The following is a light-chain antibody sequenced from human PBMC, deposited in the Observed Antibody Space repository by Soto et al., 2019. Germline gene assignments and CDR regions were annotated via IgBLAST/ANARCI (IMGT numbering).Light chain of an antibody. Sequence: DIQMTQSPSSLSASVGDRVTITCRESQSISSYLNWYQQKPGKAPKLLIYAASSLQSGVPSRFSGSGSGTDFTLTISSLQPEDFATYYCQQSYSTPPGTFGQGTRLEI. V-gene: IGKV1-39*01. CDR1: QSISSY. CDR2: AAS. J-gene: IGKJ5*01. CDR3: QQSYSTPPGT.